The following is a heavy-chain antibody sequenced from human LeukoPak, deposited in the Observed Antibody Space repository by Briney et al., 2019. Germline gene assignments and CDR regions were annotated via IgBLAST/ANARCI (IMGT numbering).Heavy chain of an antibody. CDR1: GYTFTGYY. V-gene: IGHV1-2*02. J-gene: IGHJ6*02. D-gene: IGHD6-19*01. CDR3: ARDALRAGQVAGTKYYYYYYGMDV. CDR2: INPNSGGT. Sequence: ASVKVSCKASGYTFTGYYMHWVRQAPGQGLEWMGWINPNSGGTNYSQKFQGRVTMTRDTSISTAYMELSRLRSDDTAVYYCARDALRAGQVAGTKYYYYYYGMDVWGQGTTVTVSS.